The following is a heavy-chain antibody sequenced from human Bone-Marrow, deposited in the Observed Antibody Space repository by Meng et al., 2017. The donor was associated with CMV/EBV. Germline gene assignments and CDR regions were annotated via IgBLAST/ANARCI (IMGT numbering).Heavy chain of an antibody. D-gene: IGHD2-21*01. J-gene: IGHJ4*02. V-gene: IGHV3-21*06. CDR1: GFTFSSYE. CDR2: ISSSCSYI. CDR3: ARESSTILFDY. Sequence: GESLKISCAASGFTFSSYEMNWVRQAPGKGLEWVSSISSSCSYIYYADSVKGRFTISRDDARNSLYLQMSSLTVEDTAVYYCARESSTILFDYWGQGTLVTVSS.